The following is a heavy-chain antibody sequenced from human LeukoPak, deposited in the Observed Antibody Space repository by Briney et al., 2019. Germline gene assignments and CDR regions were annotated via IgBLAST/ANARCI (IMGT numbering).Heavy chain of an antibody. J-gene: IGHJ4*02. CDR3: AVESSGSYYGFDY. CDR1: GYTFTGYY. V-gene: IGHV1-2*02. Sequence: ASVKVSCKASGYTFTGYYMHWVRQAPGQGLEWTGWINPNSGGTNYAQKFQGRVTMTRDTSISTAYMELSRLRSDDTAVYYCAVESSGSYYGFDYWGQGTLVTVSS. D-gene: IGHD1-26*01. CDR2: INPNSGGT.